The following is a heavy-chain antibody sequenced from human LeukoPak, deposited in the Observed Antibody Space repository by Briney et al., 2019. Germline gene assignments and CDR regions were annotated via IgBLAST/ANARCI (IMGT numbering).Heavy chain of an antibody. CDR2: ISWNSGSI. J-gene: IGHJ4*02. V-gene: IGHV3-9*01. D-gene: IGHD4-17*01. CDR1: GFTFGDYA. CDR3: AKWNGDYYESSGQFGY. Sequence: GGSLRLSCAASGFTFGDYAMHWVRQAPGKGLEWVSGISWNSGSIGYADSVKGRFTISRDNAKNSLYLQMNSLRAEDTALYYCAKWNGDYYESSGQFGYWGQGTLVTVSS.